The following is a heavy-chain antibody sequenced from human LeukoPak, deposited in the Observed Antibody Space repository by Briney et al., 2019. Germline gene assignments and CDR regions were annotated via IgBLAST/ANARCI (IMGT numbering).Heavy chain of an antibody. J-gene: IGHJ4*02. CDR3: AKDLDIVATITGN. CDR2: VSGSGGST. Sequence: GGSLRLSWAASEFTFSSYAVSWVRQAPGKGLEWVSVVSGSGGSTYYADSVKGRFTISRDNSKNTLYLQMNSLRAEDTAVYYCAKDLDIVATITGNWGQGTLVTVSS. CDR1: EFTFSSYA. V-gene: IGHV3-23*01. D-gene: IGHD5-12*01.